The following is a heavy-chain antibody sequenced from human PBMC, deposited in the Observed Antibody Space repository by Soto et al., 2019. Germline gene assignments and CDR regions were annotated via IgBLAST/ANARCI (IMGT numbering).Heavy chain of an antibody. CDR3: APTYCTNGVCYNGY. D-gene: IGHD2-8*01. CDR2: ISDSSSYI. CDR1: GFTFSTYS. Sequence: PGESLKISCAASGFTFSTYSMNWVRQAPGKGLEWVSSISDSSSYIYYADSVKGRFTISRDNAKDSLYLQMNSLRAEDTAVYYCAPTYCTNGVCYNGYWGQGTLVTVSS. J-gene: IGHJ4*02. V-gene: IGHV3-21*01.